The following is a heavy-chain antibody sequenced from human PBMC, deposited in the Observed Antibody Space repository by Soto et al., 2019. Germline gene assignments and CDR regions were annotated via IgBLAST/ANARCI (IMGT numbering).Heavy chain of an antibody. CDR2: INPNTGGA. CDR1: GYTFIDFY. CDR3: ARSYDSSGYYYGAFDY. V-gene: IGHV1-2*02. D-gene: IGHD3-22*01. Sequence: ASVKVSCKSSGYTFIDFYIHWVRQAPGQGLEWMGWINPNTGGAVYAQKFLGRVTMTRDTSISTAYMELSGLRSDDTAVYYCARSYDSSGYYYGAFDYWGQGTLVTVSS. J-gene: IGHJ4*02.